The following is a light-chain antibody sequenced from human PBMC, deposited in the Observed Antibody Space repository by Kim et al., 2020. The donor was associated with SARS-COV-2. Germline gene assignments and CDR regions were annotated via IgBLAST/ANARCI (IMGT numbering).Light chain of an antibody. CDR2: GAS. V-gene: IGKV3-20*01. Sequence: SSSYLAWYQQKPGQAPRLLIYGASNRATDIPVRFSGSGSGTDFTLTITRLESEDFAVYYCQQYGSSPWTFGQGTKLEI. J-gene: IGKJ1*01. CDR1: SSSY. CDR3: QQYGSSPWT.